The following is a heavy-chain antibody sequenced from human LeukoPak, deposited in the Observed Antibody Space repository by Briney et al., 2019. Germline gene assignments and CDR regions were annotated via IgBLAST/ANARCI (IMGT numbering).Heavy chain of an antibody. CDR1: GVSMSRFF. CDR2: ISSGVPT. D-gene: IGHD6-19*01. Sequence: SETLSLICTTSGVSMSRFFLAWVRQPPGKGLEWIGTISSGVPTYFNPSLKSRVTISVDTSKNAFSLNLTSVTAADTAVYYCVQTSGWPGIVNWGEGILVSVSS. V-gene: IGHV4-4*09. CDR3: VQTSGWPGIVN. J-gene: IGHJ1*01.